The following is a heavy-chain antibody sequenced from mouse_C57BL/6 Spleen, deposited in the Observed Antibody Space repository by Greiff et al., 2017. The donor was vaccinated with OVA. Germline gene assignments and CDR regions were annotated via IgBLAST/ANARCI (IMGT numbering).Heavy chain of an antibody. CDR2: LDTSDSYT. CDR1: GYTFTSYW. V-gene: IGHV1-69*01. J-gene: IGHJ3*01. CDR3: ARSGGFAY. Sequence: QVQLQQPGAELVMPGASVKLSCKASGYTFTSYWMHWVKQRPGQGLEWIGELDTSDSYTNYNQKFKGKSTLTVDKSSSTAYMHLSSLTSYDSAVYYCARSGGFAYWGQGTLVTVSA. D-gene: IGHD3-1*01.